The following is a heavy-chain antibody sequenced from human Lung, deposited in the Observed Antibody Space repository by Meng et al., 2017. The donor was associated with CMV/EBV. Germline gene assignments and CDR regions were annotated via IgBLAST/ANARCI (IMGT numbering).Heavy chain of an antibody. CDR3: AKDQLLFGGPNAYFDD. J-gene: IGHJ4*02. V-gene: IGHV3-30*02. CDR2: IRHDGSNK. Sequence: GGSXRPXXAAFGFLFDTYGMHWVRQAPGKRLEWVAFIRHDGSNKFYGDSVRGRFTISRDNSKNTLYVQMNRLRVEETAMYYCAKDQLLFGGPNAYFDDWGQGTLVXVSS. D-gene: IGHD3-16*01. CDR1: GFLFDTYG.